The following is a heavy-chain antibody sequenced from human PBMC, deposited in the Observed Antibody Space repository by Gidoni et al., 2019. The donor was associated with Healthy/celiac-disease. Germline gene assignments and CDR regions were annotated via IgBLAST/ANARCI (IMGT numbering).Heavy chain of an antibody. J-gene: IGHJ4*02. CDR2: INHSGST. CDR3: ARARGFGGCGY. V-gene: IGHV4-34*01. CDR1: GGSFSGYY. Sequence: QVQLQQWGAGLLKPSETLSLTCAVYGGSFSGYYWSWIRQPPGKGLEWIGEINHSGSTNYNPSLKSRVTISVDTSKNQFSLKLSSVTAADTAVYYCARARGFGGCGYWGQGTLVTVSS. D-gene: IGHD3-10*01.